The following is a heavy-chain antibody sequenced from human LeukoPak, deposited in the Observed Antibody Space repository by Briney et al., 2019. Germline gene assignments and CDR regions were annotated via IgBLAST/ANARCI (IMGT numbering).Heavy chain of an antibody. CDR2: IYWNDDN. CDR1: GFSLSTSGVG. J-gene: IGHJ4*02. D-gene: IGHD4-17*01. Sequence: ESGPTLVKPTQTLTLTCTFSGFSLSTSGVGVGWIRQPPGKALEWLALIYWNDDNRYSPSLKSRLTITKDTSNNQVVLKMTNMDPVDTATYYCAHYGDYRFMYYFDYWGQGSLVTVSS. CDR3: AHYGDYRFMYYFDY. V-gene: IGHV2-5*01.